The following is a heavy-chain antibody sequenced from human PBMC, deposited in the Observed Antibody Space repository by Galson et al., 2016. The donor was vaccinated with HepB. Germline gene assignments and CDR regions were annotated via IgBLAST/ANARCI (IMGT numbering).Heavy chain of an antibody. CDR2: IKTKADGETT. CDR3: VRLRYWLQSYYAMDV. D-gene: IGHD2-21*01. Sequence: SLRLSCAASGFTFSDAWMSWVRQAPGKGLEWVGRIKTKADGETTDYAAPVKGRFTISRDDSKNTIFLQMNSLRADDTAAYYCVRLRYWLQSYYAMDVWGQGVTVTVSS. V-gene: IGHV3-15*01. CDR1: GFTFSDAW. J-gene: IGHJ6*02.